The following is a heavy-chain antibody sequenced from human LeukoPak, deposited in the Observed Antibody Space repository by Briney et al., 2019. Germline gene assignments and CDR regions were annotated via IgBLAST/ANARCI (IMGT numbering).Heavy chain of an antibody. CDR1: GYTFTSYY. J-gene: IGHJ2*01. CDR3: AVIDYYYDSSDRYFDL. CDR2: TNPSGGST. Sequence: ASVKVSCKASGYTFTSYYMHWVRQAPGQGLEWMGITNPSGGSTSYAQKFQGRVTMTRDTSTSTVYMELSSLRSEDTAVYYCAVIDYYYDSSDRYFDLWGRGTLVTVSS. V-gene: IGHV1-46*01. D-gene: IGHD3-22*01.